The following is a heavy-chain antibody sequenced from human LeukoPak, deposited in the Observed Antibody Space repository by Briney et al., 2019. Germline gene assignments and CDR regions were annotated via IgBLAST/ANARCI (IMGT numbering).Heavy chain of an antibody. CDR3: AREKGRAGTIRAFDI. J-gene: IGHJ3*02. D-gene: IGHD4/OR15-4a*01. CDR2: IYYSGST. CDR1: GGSISSSSYY. Sequence: SETLSLTCTVSGGSISSSSYYWGWIRQPPGKGLEWIGSIYYSGSTYYNPSLKSRVTISVDTSKNQFSLKLSSVTAADTAVYYCAREKGRAGTIRAFDIWGQGTMVTVSS. V-gene: IGHV4-39*07.